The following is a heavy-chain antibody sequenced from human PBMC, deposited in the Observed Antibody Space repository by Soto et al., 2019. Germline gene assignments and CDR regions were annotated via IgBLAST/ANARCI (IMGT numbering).Heavy chain of an antibody. Sequence: PSETLSLTCTVSGGSISSYYWSWIRHPPGKGLEWIGYIYYSGSTNYNPSLKSRVTISVDTSKNQFSLKLSSVTAADTAVYYCARVGSSWYPRWDYYYYGMDVWSQGTTVTVSS. V-gene: IGHV4-59*01. D-gene: IGHD6-13*01. CDR3: ARVGSSWYPRWDYYYYGMDV. CDR1: GGSISSYY. CDR2: IYYSGST. J-gene: IGHJ6*02.